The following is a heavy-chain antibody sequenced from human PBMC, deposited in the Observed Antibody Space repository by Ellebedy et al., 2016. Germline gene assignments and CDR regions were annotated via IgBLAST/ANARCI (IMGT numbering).Heavy chain of an antibody. Sequence: SETLSLTCAVYGGSFSGYYWSWLRQPPGKGLEWIGEINHSGSTNYNPSFKSRVTISIDTSKNQFSLNLSSVTAADTAVHYCARGSHYMRVVVIASDAFDIWGQGTMVTVSS. D-gene: IGHD3-22*01. CDR2: INHSGST. J-gene: IGHJ3*02. CDR3: ARGSHYMRVVVIASDAFDI. CDR1: GGSFSGYY. V-gene: IGHV4-34*01.